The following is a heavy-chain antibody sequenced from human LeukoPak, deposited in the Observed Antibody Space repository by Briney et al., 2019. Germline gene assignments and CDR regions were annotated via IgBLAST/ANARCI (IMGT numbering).Heavy chain of an antibody. V-gene: IGHV1-24*01. J-gene: IGHJ4*02. CDR3: ATDIIGSSWYYFDY. Sequence: ASVKVSCKVSGYTLTELSMHWVRQAPGKGLEWMGGFDPEDGETIYAQKFQGRVTMTEDTSTNTAYMELSSLRSEDTAVYYCATDIIGSSWYYFDYRGQGTLVTVSS. CDR2: FDPEDGET. D-gene: IGHD6-13*01. CDR1: GYTLTELS.